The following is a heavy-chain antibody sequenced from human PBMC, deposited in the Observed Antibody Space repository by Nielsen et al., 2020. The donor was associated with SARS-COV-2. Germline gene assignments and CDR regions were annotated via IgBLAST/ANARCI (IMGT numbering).Heavy chain of an antibody. J-gene: IGHJ6*02. CDR3: AKDREPAGYSSGWYGWDCMDV. V-gene: IGHV3-7*01. D-gene: IGHD6-19*01. CDR2: IKQDGSEK. CDR1: GFSFSSYC. Sequence: GGSLRLSCAASGFSFSSYCLHWVRQAPGKGLEWVANIKQDGSEKYFIDSVKGRFTISRDTSEKTLYLQLNSLRPEDTAVYYCAKDREPAGYSSGWYGWDCMDVWGQGTTVTVSS.